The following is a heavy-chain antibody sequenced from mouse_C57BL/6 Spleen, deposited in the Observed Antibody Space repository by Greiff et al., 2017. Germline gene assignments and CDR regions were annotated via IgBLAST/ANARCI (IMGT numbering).Heavy chain of an antibody. D-gene: IGHD3-1*01. CDR1: GYAFSSYW. CDR2: IYPGDGDT. V-gene: IGHV1-80*01. CDR3: ARSGYGPPFAY. Sequence: VQLQQSGAELVKPGASVKISCKASGYAFSSYWMNWVKQRPGKGLEWIGQIYPGDGDTNYNGKFKGKATLTADKSSSTAYMQLSSLTSDDSAVYFCARSGYGPPFAYWGQGTLVTVSA. J-gene: IGHJ3*01.